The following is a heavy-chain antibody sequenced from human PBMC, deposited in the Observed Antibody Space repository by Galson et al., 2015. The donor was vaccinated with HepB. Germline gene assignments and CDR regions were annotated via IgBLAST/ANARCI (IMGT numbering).Heavy chain of an antibody. V-gene: IGHV5-51*01. D-gene: IGHD5-12*01. Sequence: QSGAEVKKPGESLKISCKGSGYSFTSYWIGWVRQMPGKGLEWMGIIYPGDSDTRYSPSFQGQVTISADKSISTAYLQWSSLKASDTAMYYCARSSAYGGYIYYFDYWGQGTLVTVSS. CDR1: GYSFTSYW. CDR3: ARSSAYGGYIYYFDY. CDR2: IYPGDSDT. J-gene: IGHJ4*02.